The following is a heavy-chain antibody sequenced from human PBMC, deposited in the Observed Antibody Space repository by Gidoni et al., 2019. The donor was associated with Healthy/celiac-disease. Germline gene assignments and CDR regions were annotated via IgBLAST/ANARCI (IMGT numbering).Heavy chain of an antibody. CDR2: ISSSSSTR. J-gene: IGHJ5*02. Sequence: EVQLVESGGGLVQPGGSLRLSCAASGFPFSTYRMTWVRQAPGKGLEWVSYISSSSSTRYYADSVKGRFTISRDNAKNSLYLQMNSLRDEDTAVYYCARETYDFWSGYYANWFDPWGQGTLVTVSS. V-gene: IGHV3-48*02. CDR3: ARETYDFWSGYYANWFDP. D-gene: IGHD3-3*01. CDR1: GFPFSTYR.